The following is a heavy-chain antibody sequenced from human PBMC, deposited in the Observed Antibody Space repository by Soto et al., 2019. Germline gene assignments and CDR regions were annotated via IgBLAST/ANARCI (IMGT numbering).Heavy chain of an antibody. CDR2: ISGSGGST. V-gene: IGHV3-23*01. D-gene: IGHD3-3*01. J-gene: IGHJ4*02. Sequence: GGSLRLSCAASGFTFSSYAMSWVRQAPGKGLEWVSAISGSGGSTYYADSVKGRFTISRDNSKNTLYLQMNSLRAEDTAVYYCAKDRFPRRTIFGVVPSGYWGQGTLVTVSS. CDR3: AKDRFPRRTIFGVVPSGY. CDR1: GFTFSSYA.